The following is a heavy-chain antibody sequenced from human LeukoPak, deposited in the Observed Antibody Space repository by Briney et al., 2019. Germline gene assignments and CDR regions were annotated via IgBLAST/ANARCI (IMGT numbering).Heavy chain of an antibody. CDR2: ISSSSSYI. CDR1: GSTFSSYS. Sequence: GGSLRLSCAASGSTFSSYSMNWVRQAPGKGLEWVSSISSSSSYIYYADSVKGRFTISRDNAKNSLYLQMNSLRAEDTAVYYCLGTYYYDSSGYYYVDYWGQGTLVTVSS. D-gene: IGHD3-22*01. V-gene: IGHV3-21*01. CDR3: LGTYYYDSSGYYYVDY. J-gene: IGHJ4*02.